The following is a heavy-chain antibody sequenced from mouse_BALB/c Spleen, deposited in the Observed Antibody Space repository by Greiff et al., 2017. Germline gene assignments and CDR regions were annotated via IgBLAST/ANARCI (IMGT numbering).Heavy chain of an antibody. CDR3: ARFYYGSKDYAMDY. D-gene: IGHD1-1*01. V-gene: IGHV1S137*01. Sequence: VQLQQSGAELVRPGVSVKISCKGSGYTFTDYAMHWVKQSHAKSLEWIGVISTYYGDASYNQKFKGKATMTVDKSSSTAYMELARLTSEDSAIYYGARFYYGSKDYAMDYWGQGTSVTVSS. CDR2: ISTYYGDA. J-gene: IGHJ4*01. CDR1: GYTFTDYA.